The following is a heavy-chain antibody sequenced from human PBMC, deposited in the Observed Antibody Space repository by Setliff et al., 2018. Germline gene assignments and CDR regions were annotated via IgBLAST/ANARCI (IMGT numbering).Heavy chain of an antibody. V-gene: IGHV3-73*01. CDR1: GFTFSGSA. CDR2: IRSRPDNYAT. Sequence: PGGSLRLSCVASGFTFSGSAMHWVRQASGKGLEWVGRIRSRPDNYATLYAASVKGRFTIARDASKNTAYLQMNSLKTEDTAVYYCTRQASPHPDSSGYYYDLKFYYYMDVWGKGTTVTVSS. CDR3: TRQASPHPDSSGYYYDLKFYYYMDV. J-gene: IGHJ6*03. D-gene: IGHD3-22*01.